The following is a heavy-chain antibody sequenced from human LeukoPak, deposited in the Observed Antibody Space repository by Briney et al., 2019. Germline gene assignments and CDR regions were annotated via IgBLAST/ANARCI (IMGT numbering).Heavy chain of an antibody. Sequence: SVKVSCKASGGTFSSYAISWVRQAPGQGLEWMGRIIPIFGTANHAQKFQGRVTITTDESTSTAYMELSSLRSEDTAVYYCARNNGYYFDYWGQGTLVTVSS. CDR1: GGTFSSYA. D-gene: IGHD1/OR15-1a*01. J-gene: IGHJ4*02. V-gene: IGHV1-69*05. CDR2: IIPIFGTA. CDR3: ARNNGYYFDY.